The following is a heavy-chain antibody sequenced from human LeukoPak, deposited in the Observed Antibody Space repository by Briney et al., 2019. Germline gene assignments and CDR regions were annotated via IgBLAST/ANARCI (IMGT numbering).Heavy chain of an antibody. Sequence: SVKVSCKASGGTFSSYAISWVRQAPGQGLEWMGGIIPIFGTANYAQKFQGRVTITADESTSTAYMELSSLRSEDTAVYYCARGDVVVVPAAHDAFDIWGQGTMVTVSS. J-gene: IGHJ3*02. CDR1: GGTFSSYA. CDR2: IIPIFGTA. V-gene: IGHV1-69*13. D-gene: IGHD2-2*01. CDR3: ARGDVVVVPAAHDAFDI.